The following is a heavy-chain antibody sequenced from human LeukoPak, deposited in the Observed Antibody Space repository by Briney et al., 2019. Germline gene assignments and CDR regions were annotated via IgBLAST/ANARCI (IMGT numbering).Heavy chain of an antibody. D-gene: IGHD5-24*01. Sequence: SGPTLLKPTPTLTLTCTFSGFSFSTRGVGVGWIRQPPGKALEWLALIYWDDDKRYSPSLESRLTITKDTSRNQVVLTMTNMDPVGTATYFCTHSSEMTTPRADYWGQGTLVTVSS. V-gene: IGHV2-5*02. CDR2: IYWDDDK. J-gene: IGHJ4*02. CDR3: THSSEMTTPRADY. CDR1: GFSFSTRGVG.